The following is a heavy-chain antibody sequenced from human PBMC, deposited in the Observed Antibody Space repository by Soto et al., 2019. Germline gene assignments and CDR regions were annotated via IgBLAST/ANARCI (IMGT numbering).Heavy chain of an antibody. CDR2: ISGSGGST. D-gene: IGHD6-19*01. J-gene: IGHJ4*02. CDR1: GVTCSGYA. Sequence: QIHSWSAYGVTCSGYAMSWVRQDPGKGLEGASGISGSGGSTNYADPVKGRFTISRDNSKNTPYLQMNSLRAEDTAVYYCAKDQSSGWQYFDFWGQGTLGTVSS. V-gene: IGHV3-23*01. CDR3: AKDQSSGWQYFDF.